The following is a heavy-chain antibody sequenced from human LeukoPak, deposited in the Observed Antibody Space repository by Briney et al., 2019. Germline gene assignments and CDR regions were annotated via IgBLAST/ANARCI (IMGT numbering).Heavy chain of an antibody. J-gene: IGHJ4*02. V-gene: IGHV3-30-3*01. CDR2: ISYDGSNK. CDR1: GFTFSSFA. CDR3: GSSSSE. Sequence: GGSLRLSCAASGFTFSSFAMHWVRQAPGKGLEWVAVISYDGSNKYYADSVKGRFTISRDNSKNTLYLQMNSLRAEDTAVYYCGSSSSEGGQGSLVTVSS. D-gene: IGHD6-6*01.